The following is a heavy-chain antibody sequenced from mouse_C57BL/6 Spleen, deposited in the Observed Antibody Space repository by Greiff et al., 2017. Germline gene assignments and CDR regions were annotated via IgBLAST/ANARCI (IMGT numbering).Heavy chain of an antibody. CDR1: GYAFSSYW. V-gene: IGHV1-80*01. D-gene: IGHD1-1*01. Sequence: VQLQQSGAELVKPGASVKISCKASGYAFSSYWMNWVKQRPGKGLEWIGQIYPGDGDTNYNGKFKGKATLTADKSSSTAYMPLSSLTSEDAAVYFCATPGSSYAMDDWGQGTSVTVSS. CDR2: IYPGDGDT. CDR3: ATPGSSYAMDD. J-gene: IGHJ4*01.